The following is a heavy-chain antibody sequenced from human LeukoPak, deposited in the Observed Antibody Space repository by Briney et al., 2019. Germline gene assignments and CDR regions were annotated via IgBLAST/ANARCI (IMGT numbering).Heavy chain of an antibody. J-gene: IGHJ6*02. V-gene: IGHV3-21*01. CDR2: ISSSSSYI. CDR3: ASRSTRFGELLYHYYGMDV. D-gene: IGHD3-10*01. CDR1: GFTFSSYS. Sequence: GGSLRLSCAASGFTFSSYSMNWVRQAPGKGLEWVSSISSSSSYIYYADSVKGRFTISRDNAKNSLYLQMNSLRAEDTAVYYCASRSTRFGELLYHYYGMDVWGQGTTVTVSS.